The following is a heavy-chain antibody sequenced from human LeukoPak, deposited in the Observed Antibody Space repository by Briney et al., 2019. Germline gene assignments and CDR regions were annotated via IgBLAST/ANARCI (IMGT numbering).Heavy chain of an antibody. CDR1: GFTFSSYG. Sequence: GRSLRPSCAASGFTFSSYGMHWIRQAPGKGLEWVAVISYDGSNKYYADSVKGRFTISRDNSKNTLYLQMNSLRAEDTAVYYCAGQLELRFLEWLFDYWGQGTLVTVSS. J-gene: IGHJ4*02. CDR3: AGQLELRFLEWLFDY. CDR2: ISYDGSNK. V-gene: IGHV3-30*03. D-gene: IGHD3-3*01.